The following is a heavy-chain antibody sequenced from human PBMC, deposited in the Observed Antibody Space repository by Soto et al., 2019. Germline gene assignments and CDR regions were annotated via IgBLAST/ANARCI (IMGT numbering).Heavy chain of an antibody. V-gene: IGHV4-39*01. J-gene: IGHJ5*02. D-gene: IGHD6-19*01. CDR3: AKQGSGAGRGWFDP. CDR1: GDSISSGSFY. CDR2: IYYSGST. Sequence: QLQLQESGPGLVKPSETLSLTCTVSGDSISSGSFYGGWIRQPPGKGREWIGSIYYSGSTYYKSSLKSRVTMSVDTSKNQFSVRLTSVIAADTAMYYCAKQGSGAGRGWFDPWGQGTLVTVSS.